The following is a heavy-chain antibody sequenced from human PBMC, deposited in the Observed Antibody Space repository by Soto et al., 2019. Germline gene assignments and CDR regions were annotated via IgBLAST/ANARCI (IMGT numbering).Heavy chain of an antibody. CDR2: ISSSSSYT. V-gene: IGHV3-11*05. CDR3: ARDGDGYNHYYYYGMDV. D-gene: IGHD5-12*01. Sequence: QVQLVESGGGLVKPGGSLRLSCAASGFTFSDYYMSWIRQAPGKGLEWVSYISSSSSYTNYADSVKGRFTISRDNAKNXXYLQMNSLRAEDTAVYYCARDGDGYNHYYYYGMDVWGQGTTVTVSS. J-gene: IGHJ6*02. CDR1: GFTFSDYY.